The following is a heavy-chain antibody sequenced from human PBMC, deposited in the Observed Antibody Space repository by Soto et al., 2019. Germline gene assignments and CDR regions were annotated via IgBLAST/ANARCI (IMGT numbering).Heavy chain of an antibody. J-gene: IGHJ5*02. Sequence: QITLKESGPPLVKPTQTLTLTCTFSGFSLTTSGVGVGWIRQPPGKALEWLALIYWDDDKRSSPSLKSRLTLTKYTSTTQVLLTMTNMPPADTATYFCAHSTTTVTWWFDPWGQGTLVTVSS. D-gene: IGHD4-17*01. CDR2: IYWDDDK. V-gene: IGHV2-5*02. CDR1: GFSLTTSGVG. CDR3: AHSTTTVTWWFDP.